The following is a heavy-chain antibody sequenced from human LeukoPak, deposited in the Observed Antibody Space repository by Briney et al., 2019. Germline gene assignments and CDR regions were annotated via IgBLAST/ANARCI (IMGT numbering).Heavy chain of an antibody. J-gene: IGHJ6*03. Sequence: GGSLRLSCAASGFTFSSYAMSWVRQAPGKGLEWVSAISGSGGSTYYADSVKGRFIISRDNSKNTLYLQMNSLRAEDTAVYYCAKDQTPATRRTIFGVVALPHMDVWGKGTTVTVSS. D-gene: IGHD3-3*01. CDR3: AKDQTPATRRTIFGVVALPHMDV. CDR1: GFTFSSYA. V-gene: IGHV3-23*01. CDR2: ISGSGGST.